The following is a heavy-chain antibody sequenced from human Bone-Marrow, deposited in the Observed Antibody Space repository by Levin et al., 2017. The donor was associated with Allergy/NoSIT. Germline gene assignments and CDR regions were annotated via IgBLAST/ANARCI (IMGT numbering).Heavy chain of an antibody. V-gene: IGHV4-34*01. CDR3: ARGRLRYFDWLSFFDY. D-gene: IGHD3-9*01. Sequence: SCAVYGGSFSGYYWSWIRQPPGKGLEWIGEINHSGSTNYNPSLKSRVTISVDTSKNQFSLKLSSVTAADTAVYYCARGRLRYFDWLSFFDYWGQGTLVTVSS. CDR2: INHSGST. CDR1: GGSFSGYY. J-gene: IGHJ4*02.